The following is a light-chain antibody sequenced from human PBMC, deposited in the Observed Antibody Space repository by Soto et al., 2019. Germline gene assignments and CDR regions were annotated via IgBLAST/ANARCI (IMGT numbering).Light chain of an antibody. J-gene: IGLJ2*01. CDR2: EAT. V-gene: IGLV2-14*02. Sequence: QSALAQPASVSGSPGQSITISCTGTSSDVGSSNLVSWYQQYPGKAPKLIIYEATKRPSGVPDRFSGSKSGNTASLTVSGLQAEDEADYFCSSYAGSNNHVIFGAGTKLTVL. CDR3: SSYAGSNNHVI. CDR1: SSDVGSSNL.